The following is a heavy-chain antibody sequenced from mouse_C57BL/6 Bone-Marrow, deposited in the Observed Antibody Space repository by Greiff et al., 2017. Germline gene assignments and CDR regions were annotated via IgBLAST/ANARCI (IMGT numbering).Heavy chain of an antibody. V-gene: IGHV5-17*01. J-gene: IGHJ3*01. CDR2: ISSGSSTI. CDR3: ARNYYGSKGAWFAY. Sequence: EVHLVESGGGLVKPGGSLKLSCAASGFTFSDYGMHWVRQAPEKGLEWVAYISSGSSTIYYADTVKGRFTISRDNAKNTLFLQMTSLRSEDTAMYYCARNYYGSKGAWFAYWGQGTLVTVSA. D-gene: IGHD1-1*01. CDR1: GFTFSDYG.